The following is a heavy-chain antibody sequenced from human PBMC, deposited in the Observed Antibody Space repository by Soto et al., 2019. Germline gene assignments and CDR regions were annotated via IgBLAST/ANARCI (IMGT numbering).Heavy chain of an antibody. Sequence: PGESLKISCQASGYRFPTSWIGWVRQMPGRGLEWMGIIYPDDSDTRYSPSFQGQVTISADKSISTAYLQWSSLKASDTAMYYCARHQYDSIQFYPDSWGQGTLVTVSS. CDR2: IYPDDSDT. CDR3: ARHQYDSIQFYPDS. J-gene: IGHJ4*02. CDR1: GYRFPTSW. D-gene: IGHD3-22*01. V-gene: IGHV5-51*01.